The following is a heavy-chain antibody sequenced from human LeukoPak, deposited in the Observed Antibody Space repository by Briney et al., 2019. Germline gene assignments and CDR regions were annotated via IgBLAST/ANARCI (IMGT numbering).Heavy chain of an antibody. CDR2: ISSSSSTI. Sequence: PGGSLRLSCAASGFTFSSYNMNWVRQAPGKGLEWVSYISSSSSTIYYADSVRGRFTISRDNAKNSLYLQMNSLRGEDTAVYYCARSNSGYDRWGQGTLVTVSS. V-gene: IGHV3-48*01. J-gene: IGHJ4*02. CDR1: GFTFSSYN. D-gene: IGHD5-12*01. CDR3: ARSNSGYDR.